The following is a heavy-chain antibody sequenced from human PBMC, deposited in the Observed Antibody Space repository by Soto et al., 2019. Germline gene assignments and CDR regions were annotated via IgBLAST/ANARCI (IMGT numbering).Heavy chain of an antibody. CDR2: IWYDGSNK. CDR3: ARGLITSTHRGIDY. CDR1: GFPFRSYW. V-gene: IGHV3-33*01. D-gene: IGHD3-16*01. Sequence: PGGALRLSFAASGFPFRSYWMHRVPPAPGKGLEWVAVIWYDGSNKYYTDSVKGRFTISRDNSRNTLYLQMNSLSAEDTAVYYCARGLITSTHRGIDYWGQGTLVTVSS. J-gene: IGHJ4*02.